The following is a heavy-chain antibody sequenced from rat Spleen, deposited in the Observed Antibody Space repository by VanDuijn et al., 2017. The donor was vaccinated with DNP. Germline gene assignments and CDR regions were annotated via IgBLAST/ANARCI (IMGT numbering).Heavy chain of an antibody. J-gene: IGHJ2*01. CDR1: GFTFSDHN. CDR3: ARPDY. Sequence: EVQLVESGGGLVQSGRSLKLSCAASGFTFSDHNMAWVRQVPKKGLEWVASSSYDGSRVHYRDSVKGRFTISRDNAKSILYLQMDSLRSEDTATYYCARPDYWGQGVMVTVTS. V-gene: IGHV5-7*01. CDR2: SSYDGSRV.